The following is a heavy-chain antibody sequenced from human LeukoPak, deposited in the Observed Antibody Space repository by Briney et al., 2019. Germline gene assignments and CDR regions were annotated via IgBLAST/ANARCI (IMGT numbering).Heavy chain of an antibody. V-gene: IGHV4-59*02. D-gene: IGHD3-3*01. CDR2: VSYSGGT. CDR1: GASVSSHY. CDR3: ARLSTYYDFWSPLDY. Sequence: PSETLSLTCTVSGASVSSHYWSWIRQPPGKGLEWIGYVSYSGGTNYNPSPKSRVTISLDTSKDQFSLRLNSVTAADTAVYYCARLSTYYDFWSPLDYRGQGTLVTVSS. J-gene: IGHJ4*02.